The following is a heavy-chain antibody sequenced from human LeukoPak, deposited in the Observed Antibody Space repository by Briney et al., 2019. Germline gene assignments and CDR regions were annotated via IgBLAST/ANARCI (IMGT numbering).Heavy chain of an antibody. CDR1: GFAFSSYD. CDR3: TTGEDYYDSTRLDY. CDR2: IKSKTDGGTT. D-gene: IGHD3-22*01. V-gene: IGHV3-15*01. Sequence: GGSLRLSCAASGFAFSSYDMNWVRQAPGKGLEWVGRIKSKTDGGTTDYAAPVKGRFTISRDDSKNTLYLQMNSLKTEDTAVYYCTTGEDYYDSTRLDYWGQGTLVTVSS. J-gene: IGHJ4*02.